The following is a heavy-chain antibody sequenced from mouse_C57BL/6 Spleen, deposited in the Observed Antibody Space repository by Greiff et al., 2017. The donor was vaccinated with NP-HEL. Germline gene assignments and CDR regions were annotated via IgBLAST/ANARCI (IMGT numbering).Heavy chain of an antibody. D-gene: IGHD2-5*01. CDR1: GFTFSSYA. V-gene: IGHV5-4*01. CDR2: ISDGGSYT. Sequence: EVQLVESGGGLVKPGGSLKLSCAASGFTFSSYAMSWVRQTPEKRLEWVATISDGGSYTYYPDNVKGRFTISRDNAKNNLYLQMSHLKSEDTAMYYCARGGTYYSNYYAMDYWGQGTSVTVSS. CDR3: ARGGTYYSNYYAMDY. J-gene: IGHJ4*01.